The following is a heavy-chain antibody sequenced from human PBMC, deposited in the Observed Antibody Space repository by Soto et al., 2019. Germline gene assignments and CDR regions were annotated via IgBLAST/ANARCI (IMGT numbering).Heavy chain of an antibody. D-gene: IGHD3-10*01. J-gene: IGHJ6*02. CDR2: INPSGGST. CDR3: ARVMVGGGMDV. CDR1: GYTFTSYY. V-gene: IGHV1-46*03. Sequence: QVQLVQSGAEVKKPGASVKVSCKASGYTFTSYYMHWVRQAPGQGLEWMGIINPSGGSTSYAQKFQGRVTMTRDTSTSTVYRELSSLRSEDTAVYYCARVMVGGGMDVWGQGTTVTVSS.